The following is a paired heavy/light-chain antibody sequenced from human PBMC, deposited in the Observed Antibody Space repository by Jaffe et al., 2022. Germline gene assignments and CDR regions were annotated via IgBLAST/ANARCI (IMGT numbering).Heavy chain of an antibody. D-gene: IGHD1-26*01. Sequence: EVQLVESGGGLVQPGGSLRLSCAASGFTLSSYNMHWVRQAPGKGLEWVSYITSSSSNIYYADSVKGRFTISRDNAKNSLYLQMNSLRADDTAVYYCARYPGGTNYFESWGQGTLVTVSS. J-gene: IGHJ4*02. CDR1: GFTLSSYN. V-gene: IGHV3-48*01. CDR2: ITSSSSNI. CDR3: ARYPGGTNYFES.
Light chain of an antibody. J-gene: IGLJ3*02. V-gene: IGLV7-43*01. CDR1: TGAVTSGNY. CDR3: LLYCATPQFWV. Sequence: QTVVTQEPSLTVSPGGTVTLTCASSTGAVTSGNYPNWFQQKPGQAPRALIHSTGKKHSWTPARFSGSLLGGKAALTLSGVQPEDEAEYYCLLYCATPQFWVFGGGTKLTVL. CDR2: STG.